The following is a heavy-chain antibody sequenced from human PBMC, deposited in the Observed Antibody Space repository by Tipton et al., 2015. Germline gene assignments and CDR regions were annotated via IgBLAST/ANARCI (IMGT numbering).Heavy chain of an antibody. D-gene: IGHD5-12*01. CDR2: IDFRGST. J-gene: IGHJ3*02. CDR1: GGSIDSYY. CDR3: ARVPDSGFDAFDI. Sequence: TLSLTCTVSGGSIDSYYWRWIRQPPGKRLEWIGYIDFRGSTEYNPSVKSRVSISVDRSKNQFSLRLNSVTAADTAVYYCARVPDSGFDAFDIWGQGTMVTVSS. V-gene: IGHV4-59*01.